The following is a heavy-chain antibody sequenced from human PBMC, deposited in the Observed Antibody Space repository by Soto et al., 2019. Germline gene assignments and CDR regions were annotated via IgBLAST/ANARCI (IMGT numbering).Heavy chain of an antibody. V-gene: IGHV6-1*01. CDR3: ARGSYYSGWV. D-gene: IGHD6-19*01. Sequence: QTLSLTCAISGDSVSSTSAAWSWIRQSPSRGLEWLGRTYYRSKWYSDYAVSVKSRITINPDTSKNQFSLQLNSVTPEDTAVYYCARGSYYSGWVWGQGTLVTVS. CDR1: GDSVSSTSAA. J-gene: IGHJ4*02. CDR2: TYYRSKWYS.